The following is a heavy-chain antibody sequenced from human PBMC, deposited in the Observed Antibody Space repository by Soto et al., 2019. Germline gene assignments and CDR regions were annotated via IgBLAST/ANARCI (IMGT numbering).Heavy chain of an antibody. Sequence: SETLSLTCTVSGGSISSSSNHWGRIRQPPGKGLEWIGNIYYSENTYYNPSLKSRVTISVDTSKDQFSLRLTSVTAADTAVYYCATHPPYGPLDHWGQGTLVTVSS. V-gene: IGHV4-39*01. CDR3: ATHPPYGPLDH. D-gene: IGHD4-17*01. J-gene: IGHJ4*02. CDR2: IYYSENT. CDR1: GGSISSSSNH.